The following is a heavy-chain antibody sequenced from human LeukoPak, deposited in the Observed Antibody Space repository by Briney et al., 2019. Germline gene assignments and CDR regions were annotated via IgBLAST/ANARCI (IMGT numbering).Heavy chain of an antibody. Sequence: GGSRRLSCQASGFPFSSYGMHWVRQAPGKGLEGVAVISYDGSIKYYADSVKGRFTISRDNSKNTLYLQMNSLRAEDTAVYYCAKGISLIVVVPAALGGMDVWGQGTTVTVSS. CDR2: ISYDGSIK. CDR1: GFPFSSYG. D-gene: IGHD2-2*01. V-gene: IGHV3-30*18. J-gene: IGHJ6*02. CDR3: AKGISLIVVVPAALGGMDV.